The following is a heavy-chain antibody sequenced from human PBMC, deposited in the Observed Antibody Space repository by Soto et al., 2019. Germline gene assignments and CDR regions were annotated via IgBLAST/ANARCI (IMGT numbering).Heavy chain of an antibody. V-gene: IGHV4-31*03. Sequence: QVQLQESGPGLVKPSQTLSLTCTVSGCSISSGGYYCSWIRQHPGKGLEWIGYIYYSGSTYYNPSLKSRVTISVDTSKNQFSLKLSSVTAADTAVYYCARFWRGPAAIYYYYGMDVWGQGTKVTVSS. CDR1: GCSISSGGYY. D-gene: IGHD2-2*01. CDR2: IYYSGST. J-gene: IGHJ6*02. CDR3: ARFWRGPAAIYYYYGMDV.